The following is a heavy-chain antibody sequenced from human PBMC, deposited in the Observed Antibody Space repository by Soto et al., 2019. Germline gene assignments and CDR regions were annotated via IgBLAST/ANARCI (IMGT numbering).Heavy chain of an antibody. D-gene: IGHD2-15*01. CDR1: GYTFTSYG. Sequence: HVQLVQSGAEVKKPGASVKVSCKASGYTFTSYGISWVRQAPGQGLEWMGWISAYNGNTNYAQKLKGRVTITTDTTRRTANRVLRSLRTDDTAVYYCASVYCSGGSCYSWGLYWGQGTLVTVSS. CDR2: ISAYNGNT. J-gene: IGHJ4*02. CDR3: ASVYCSGGSCYSWGLY. V-gene: IGHV1-18*01.